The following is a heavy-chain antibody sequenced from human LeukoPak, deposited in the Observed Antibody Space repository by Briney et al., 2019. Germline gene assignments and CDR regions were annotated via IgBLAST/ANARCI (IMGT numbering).Heavy chain of an antibody. D-gene: IGHD6-13*01. V-gene: IGHV1-18*01. J-gene: IGHJ4*02. Sequence: ASVTVSCTASGYTFTSNGLSWVRQAPGQGLEWMGWISAYNGNTNYAQKLQGRVTMTTDTSTSTAYMELRSLRSDDTAVYYCARASSSWYVDSWGQGTLVTVSS. CDR1: GYTFTSNG. CDR3: ARASSSWYVDS. CDR2: ISAYNGNT.